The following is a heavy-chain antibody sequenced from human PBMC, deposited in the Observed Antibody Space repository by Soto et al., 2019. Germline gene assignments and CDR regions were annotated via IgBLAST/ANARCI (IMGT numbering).Heavy chain of an antibody. Sequence: QLLQSGGGLVQPGGALTLSCAASGFTFGTADMSWVRQAPGGGLEWVSTIDGRGGITYYADSVKGRCTISRDNSRNTVYLQMNSMRGDDTALYYCVKNSGWFNTWGQGALVTVSS. V-gene: IGHV3-23*01. D-gene: IGHD3-10*01. CDR1: GFTFGTAD. J-gene: IGHJ5*02. CDR2: IDGRGGIT. CDR3: VKNSGWFNT.